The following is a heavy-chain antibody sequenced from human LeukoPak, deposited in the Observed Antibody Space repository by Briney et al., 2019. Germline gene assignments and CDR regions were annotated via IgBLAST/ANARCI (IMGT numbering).Heavy chain of an antibody. Sequence: GGSLRLSCAASGFTFNDYYMSWIRQAPGKGLEWVSVIYDGGSTDYAESVKGRFTISRDNSKNTLYLQMNSLRAEDTAVYYCARDWGYCSSTSCHVFDYWGQGTLVTVSS. J-gene: IGHJ4*02. V-gene: IGHV3-53*01. CDR1: GFTFNDYY. D-gene: IGHD2-2*01. CDR2: IYDGGST. CDR3: ARDWGYCSSTSCHVFDY.